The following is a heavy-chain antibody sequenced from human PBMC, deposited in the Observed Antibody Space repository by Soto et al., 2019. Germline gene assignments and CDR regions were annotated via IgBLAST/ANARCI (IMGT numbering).Heavy chain of an antibody. CDR3: ARGRGNSGCAYFDY. V-gene: IGHV3-30-3*01. D-gene: IGHD6-19*01. J-gene: IGHJ4*02. CDR2: ISYDVITK. Sequence: QVQLVESGGGVVQPGKSLKLSCAPSGFTFSSYAMHWVRQAPGKGLEWVALISYDVITKYYTDCVKGRFTISRDNSKNTLSLQMNSLRPEDTAVYYCARGRGNSGCAYFDYWGQGTLVTVSS. CDR1: GFTFSSYA.